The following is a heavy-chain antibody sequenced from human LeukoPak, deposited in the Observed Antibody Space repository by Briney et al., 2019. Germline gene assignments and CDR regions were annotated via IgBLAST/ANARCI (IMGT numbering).Heavy chain of an antibody. J-gene: IGHJ4*02. CDR1: GXTFSSFS. Sequence: GGSLRLSCAASGXTFSSFSMHWVRQAPGKGLEWVALISHDETNKYYADSVKGRFTISRANSKNTVSLQMNSLRPEDTAVYYCARDSDSYGSGSYYLPGYWGQGTLVTVSS. CDR3: ARDSDSYGSGSYYLPGY. CDR2: ISHDETNK. D-gene: IGHD3-10*01. V-gene: IGHV3-30-3*01.